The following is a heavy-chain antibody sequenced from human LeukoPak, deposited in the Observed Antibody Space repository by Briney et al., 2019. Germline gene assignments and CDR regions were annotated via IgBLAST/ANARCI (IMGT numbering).Heavy chain of an antibody. CDR3: ARGPPVATMAY. D-gene: IGHD5-24*01. V-gene: IGHV4-39*07. CDR2: IYYSGST. CDR1: GGSISSSSYY. J-gene: IGHJ4*02. Sequence: SETLSLTCTVSGGSISSSSYYWGWIRQPPGKGLEWIGSIYYSGSTNYNPSLKSRVTISVDTSKNQFSLKLSSVTAADTAVYYCARGPPVATMAYWGQGTLVTVSS.